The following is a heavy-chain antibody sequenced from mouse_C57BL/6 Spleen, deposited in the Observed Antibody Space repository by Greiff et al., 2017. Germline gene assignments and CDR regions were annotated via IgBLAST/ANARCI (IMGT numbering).Heavy chain of an antibody. J-gene: IGHJ4*01. V-gene: IGHV1-85*01. CDR3: ARVYYSNYNYAMDY. D-gene: IGHD2-5*01. CDR1: GYTFTSYD. CDR2: IYPRDGST. Sequence: QVQLQQSGPELVKPGASVKLSCKASGYTFTSYDINWVKQRPGQGLEWIGWIYPRDGSTKYNEKFKGKATLTVDISSSTAYMELHSLTSEDSAVYFCARVYYSNYNYAMDYWGQGTSVTVSS.